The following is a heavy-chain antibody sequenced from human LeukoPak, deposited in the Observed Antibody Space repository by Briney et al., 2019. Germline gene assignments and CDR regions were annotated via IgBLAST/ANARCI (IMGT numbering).Heavy chain of an antibody. CDR2: IYHSGST. D-gene: IGHD1-20*01. Sequence: SETLSLTCTVSGYSISSGYYWAWIRQPPGKGLQWIGSIYHSGSTYYNPSLKSRVTISVDTSKNQFSLKLSSVTAADTAVYYCARGGITGTTFIGQNWFDPWGQGTLVTVSS. J-gene: IGHJ5*02. CDR3: ARGGITGTTFIGQNWFDP. CDR1: GYSISSGYY. V-gene: IGHV4-38-2*02.